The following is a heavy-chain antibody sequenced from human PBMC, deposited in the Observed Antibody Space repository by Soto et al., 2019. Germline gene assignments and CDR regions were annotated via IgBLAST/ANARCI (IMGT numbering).Heavy chain of an antibody. CDR2: IYYSGST. CDR3: ASQSAKMLGYCTNGVCSNWFDP. CDR1: GGSISSSSYY. V-gene: IGHV4-39*01. D-gene: IGHD2-8*01. Sequence: SETLSLTCTVSGGSISSSSYYWGWIRQPPGKGLEWIGSIYYSGSTYYNPSLKSRVTISVDTSKNQFSLKLSSVTAADTAVYYCASQSAKMLGYCTNGVCSNWFDPWGQGTLVTVSS. J-gene: IGHJ5*02.